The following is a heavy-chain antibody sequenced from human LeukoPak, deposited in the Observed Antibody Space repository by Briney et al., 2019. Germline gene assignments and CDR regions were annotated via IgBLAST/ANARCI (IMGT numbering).Heavy chain of an antibody. Sequence: SVHVSCQASRGTFRSYAISWVRPAPGQGREWMGGLIPIFGTANYAQKFQGRVTITTDESTSTAYMELSSLRSEDTAVYYCARDRVYSGYGRYNYYGMDVWGQGTTVTVSS. CDR1: RGTFRSYA. D-gene: IGHD5-12*01. CDR3: ARDRVYSGYGRYNYYGMDV. CDR2: LIPIFGTA. J-gene: IGHJ6*02. V-gene: IGHV1-69*05.